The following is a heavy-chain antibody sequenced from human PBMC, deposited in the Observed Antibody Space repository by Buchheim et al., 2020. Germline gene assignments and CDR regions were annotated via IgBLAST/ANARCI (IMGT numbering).Heavy chain of an antibody. CDR1: GYTFTSYY. J-gene: IGHJ6*02. D-gene: IGHD3-10*01. Sequence: QVQLVQSGAEVKKSGASVKVSCKASGYTFTSYYMHWVRQAPGQGLEWMGIINPSGGSTSYAQKFQGRVTMTRDTSTSTVYMELSSLRSENTAVYYCARSKGIEDPQGFGYGMDVWGQGTT. V-gene: IGHV1-46*03. CDR2: INPSGGST. CDR3: ARSKGIEDPQGFGYGMDV.